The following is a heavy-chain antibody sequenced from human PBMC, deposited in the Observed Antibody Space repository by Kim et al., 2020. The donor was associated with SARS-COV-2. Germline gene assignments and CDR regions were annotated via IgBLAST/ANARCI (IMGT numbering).Heavy chain of an antibody. CDR1: GFTVSSNY. CDR3: ARDVRYFDWPLMYFDL. CDR2: IYSGGST. J-gene: IGHJ2*01. D-gene: IGHD3-9*01. Sequence: GGSLRLSCAASGFTVSSNYMSWVRQAPGKGLEWVSVIYSGGSTYYADSVKGRFTISRDNSKNTLYLQMNSLRAEDTAVYYCARDVRYFDWPLMYFDLWGRGTLVTVSS. V-gene: IGHV3-53*01.